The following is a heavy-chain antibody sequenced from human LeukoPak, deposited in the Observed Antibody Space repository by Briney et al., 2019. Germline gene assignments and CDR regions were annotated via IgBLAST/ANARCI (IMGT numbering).Heavy chain of an antibody. V-gene: IGHV4-34*01. D-gene: IGHD4-23*01. CDR1: GGSFSGYY. J-gene: IGHJ4*02. Sequence: RPSETLSLTCAVYGGSFSGYYWSWIRQPPGKGLEWIGEINHSGSTNYNPSLKSRVTISVDTSKNQFSLKLSSVTAADTAVYYCARLVTPGYWGQGTLVTVSS. CDR3: ARLVTPGY. CDR2: INHSGST.